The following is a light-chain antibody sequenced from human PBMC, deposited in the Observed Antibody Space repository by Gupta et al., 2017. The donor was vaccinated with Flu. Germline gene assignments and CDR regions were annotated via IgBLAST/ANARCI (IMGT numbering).Light chain of an antibody. CDR3: QQYNVYPLT. J-gene: IGKJ5*01. CDR2: GAS. V-gene: IGKV1-16*01. CDR1: QDIGPS. Sequence: DVQMTQSPSSLSASIGDSVTISCRASQDIGPSVAWFHQAPGKAPKSLIFGASNLQSGVPSRFSGRRAGTDFSLTIRGLQPEDFATYYCQQYNVYPLTFGQGTRL.